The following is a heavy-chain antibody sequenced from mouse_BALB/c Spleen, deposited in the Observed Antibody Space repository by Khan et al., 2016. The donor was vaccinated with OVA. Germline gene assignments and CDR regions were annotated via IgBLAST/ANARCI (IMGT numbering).Heavy chain of an antibody. CDR2: ISSGSNNI. CDR3: ARTGYYYFDY. CDR1: GFTFSGFG. Sequence: EVELVESGGGLVQPGGSRKLSCAASGFTFSGFGMHWVRQAPEKGLEWVACISSGSNNIYYADTVKGRLTISRDNPNKTLVLQMTSLRYEDTAMYFCARTGYYYFDYWGQGTTLTVSS. J-gene: IGHJ2*01. V-gene: IGHV5-17*02. D-gene: IGHD2-3*01.